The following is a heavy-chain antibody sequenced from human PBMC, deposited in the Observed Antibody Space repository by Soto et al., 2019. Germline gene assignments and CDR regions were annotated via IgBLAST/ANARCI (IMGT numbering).Heavy chain of an antibody. CDR1: GFRFSDYE. D-gene: IGHD5-12*01. CDR2: ILSIGTTI. CDR3: ARGIDIVSTIGFDS. J-gene: IGHJ4*02. V-gene: IGHV3-48*03. Sequence: EVQLMESGGGLVQPGGTLRLSCATSGFRFSDYEMNWVRQAPGKGLEWVAYILSIGTTIYYTDSVKGRFTISRDNTKNLLYLQINSLRVEDTGVYYCARGIDIVSTIGFDSWGQGTMVTVSS.